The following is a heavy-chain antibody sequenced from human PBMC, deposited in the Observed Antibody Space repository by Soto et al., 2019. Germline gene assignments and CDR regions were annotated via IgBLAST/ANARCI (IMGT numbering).Heavy chain of an antibody. CDR2: IYYSGST. CDR1: GGSISSGGYY. V-gene: IGHV4-31*03. Sequence: SETLSLTCTVSGGSISSGGYYWSWIRQHPGKGLEWTGYIYYSGSTYYNPSLKRRVTISVDTSKNQFSLKLSSVTAADTAVYYCASYVDKNWFDPWGQGTLVTVSS. J-gene: IGHJ5*02. CDR3: ASYVDKNWFDP. D-gene: IGHD3-16*01.